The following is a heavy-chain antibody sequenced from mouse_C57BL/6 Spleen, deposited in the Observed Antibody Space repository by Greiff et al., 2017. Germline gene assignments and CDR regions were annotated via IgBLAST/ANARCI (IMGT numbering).Heavy chain of an antibody. V-gene: IGHV2-5*01. J-gene: IGHJ4*01. CDR3: AKSGENDGYPMDY. D-gene: IGHD2-3*01. Sequence: QVQLQQSGPGLVQPSQSLSITCTVSGFSLTSYGVHWVRQSPGKGLEWLGVIWRGGSTDYNAAFMSGLSITKDNSKSQVFFKMNSLQAYDTAIYDCAKSGENDGYPMDYWGQGTSVTVSS. CDR1: GFSLTSYG. CDR2: IWRGGST.